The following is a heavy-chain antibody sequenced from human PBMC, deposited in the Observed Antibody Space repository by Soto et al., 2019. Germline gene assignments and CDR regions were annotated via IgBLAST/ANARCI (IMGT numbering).Heavy chain of an antibody. CDR1: GFSLSTSGVG. Sequence: QITLKESGPTLVKPTQTLTLTCTFSGFSLSTSGVGVGWIRQPPGKALEWLALIYWDDDKRYSPSLKSRLTITKDTDKNQVVLTMTNMDPVDTATYYCAHSRFPNDYDSSGYPALSCFDYWGQGNLVPVSS. V-gene: IGHV2-5*02. CDR3: AHSRFPNDYDSSGYPALSCFDY. CDR2: IYWDDDK. J-gene: IGHJ4*02. D-gene: IGHD3-22*01.